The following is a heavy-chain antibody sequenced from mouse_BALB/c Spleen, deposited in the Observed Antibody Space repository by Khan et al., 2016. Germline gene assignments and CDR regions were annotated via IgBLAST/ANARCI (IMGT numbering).Heavy chain of an antibody. D-gene: IGHD2-3*01. V-gene: IGHV3-8*02. CDR3: ATYDGYYFDY. CDR2: ISYSGST. CDR1: GDSITSGY. J-gene: IGHJ2*01. Sequence: EVQLVESGPSLVKPSQTLSLTCSVTGDSITSGYWNWIRKFPGNKLEYMGYISYSGSTYYNPFLESRLSITRATSKNQYYLQLNSVTTEDTASYSWATYDGYYFDYWGQGTTRTVSS.